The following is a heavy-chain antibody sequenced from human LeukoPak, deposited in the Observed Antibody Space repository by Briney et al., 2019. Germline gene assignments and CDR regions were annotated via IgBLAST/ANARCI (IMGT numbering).Heavy chain of an antibody. Sequence: GGSLRLPCAASGFTFSSYLVTWAPQAPGKGLEWVANIKQDGSDKYYMDSVKGRFTISRDNAQDSLHLQMNSLRAEDTAVYYCAILRGANYWGQGTLVTVSS. CDR2: IKQDGSDK. V-gene: IGHV3-7*02. J-gene: IGHJ4*02. D-gene: IGHD3-10*01. CDR1: GFTFSSYL. CDR3: AILRGANY.